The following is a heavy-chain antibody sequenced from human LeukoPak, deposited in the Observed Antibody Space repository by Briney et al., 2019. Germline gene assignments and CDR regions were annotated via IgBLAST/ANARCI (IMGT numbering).Heavy chain of an antibody. CDR1: GFTFSSYA. J-gene: IGHJ6*03. D-gene: IGHD6-19*01. CDR2: ISGSGGST. CDR3: AKGRGRLVLILPDYMDV. Sequence: GGSLRLSCAASGFTFSSYAMSWVRQAPGKGLEWVSAISGSGGSTYYADSVKGRFTISRDNSKNTLYLQMNSLRAEDTAVYYCAKGRGRLVLILPDYMDVWGKGTTVTVSS. V-gene: IGHV3-23*01.